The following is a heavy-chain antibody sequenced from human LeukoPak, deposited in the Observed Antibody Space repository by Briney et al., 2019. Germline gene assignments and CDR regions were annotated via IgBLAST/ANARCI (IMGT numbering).Heavy chain of an antibody. CDR2: ISSRGSTI. Sequence: GGSLRLSCAASGFTFSDFYMSWIRQAPGKGLEWVSYISSRGSTIYYADSVKGRFTISRDNAKNSLYLQMNSLRAEDTAMYYCARGYSGYDFDYWGQGTLVTVSS. CDR1: GFTFSDFY. V-gene: IGHV3-11*01. D-gene: IGHD5-12*01. CDR3: ARGYSGYDFDY. J-gene: IGHJ4*02.